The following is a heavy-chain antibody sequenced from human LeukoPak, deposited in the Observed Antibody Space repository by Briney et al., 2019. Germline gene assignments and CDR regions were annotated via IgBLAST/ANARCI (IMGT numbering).Heavy chain of an antibody. Sequence: GGSLRLSCAASGFTFSSYGMSWVRQAPGKGLEWVSAISGSGGSTYYADSVKGRFTISRDNSKNTLYLQMNSLRAEDSAIYYCARAGSIRFDYWGQGTLVTVSS. CDR3: ARAGSIRFDY. D-gene: IGHD1-26*01. V-gene: IGHV3-23*01. CDR2: ISGSGGST. J-gene: IGHJ4*02. CDR1: GFTFSSYG.